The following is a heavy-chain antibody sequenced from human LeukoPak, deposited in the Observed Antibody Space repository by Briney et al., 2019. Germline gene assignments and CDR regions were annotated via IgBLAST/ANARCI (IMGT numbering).Heavy chain of an antibody. D-gene: IGHD3-10*01. V-gene: IGHV3-30*04. CDR3: AKDESGFFGSPYYFDS. CDR1: GFTFSSYA. Sequence: GGSLRLSCAASGFTFSSYAMHWVRQAPGKGLEWVAVISYDGSNKYYADSVKGRFTISRDNSKNTLYLRMNSLRAEDTAVYFCAKDESGFFGSPYYFDSWGQGTLVTVSS. J-gene: IGHJ4*02. CDR2: ISYDGSNK.